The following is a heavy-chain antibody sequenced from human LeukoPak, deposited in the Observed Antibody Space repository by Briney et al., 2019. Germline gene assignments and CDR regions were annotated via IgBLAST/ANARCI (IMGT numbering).Heavy chain of an antibody. J-gene: IGHJ3*02. Sequence: SETLSLTCTVSGGSISSSSYYWGWIRQPPGKGLEWIGSIYYDGSTYYNPSLKSRVTISVDTSKNQFSLKLTSVTAADTAVYYCARDTYYYESSGYFYAFDIWGQGTMVTVSS. D-gene: IGHD3-22*01. CDR2: IYYDGST. CDR3: ARDTYYYESSGYFYAFDI. V-gene: IGHV4-39*01. CDR1: GGSISSSSYY.